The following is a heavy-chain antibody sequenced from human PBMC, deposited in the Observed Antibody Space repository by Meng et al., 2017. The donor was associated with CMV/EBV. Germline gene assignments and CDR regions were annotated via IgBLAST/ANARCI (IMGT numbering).Heavy chain of an antibody. CDR2: INPNSGGT. Sequence: ASVKVSCKASGYTFTGYYMHWVRQAPGQGLEWMGWINPNSGGTNYAQKFQGRVTMTRDTSISTAYMELSRLRSDDTAVYYCARYNYDSSGYRNWGQGTLVTVPQ. CDR1: GYTFTGYY. D-gene: IGHD3-22*01. V-gene: IGHV1-2*02. CDR3: ARYNYDSSGYRN. J-gene: IGHJ4*02.